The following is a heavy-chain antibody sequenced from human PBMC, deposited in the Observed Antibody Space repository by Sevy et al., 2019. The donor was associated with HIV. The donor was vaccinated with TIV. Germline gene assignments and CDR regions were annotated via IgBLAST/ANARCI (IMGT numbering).Heavy chain of an antibody. D-gene: IGHD3-22*01. CDR2: ISAYNGTT. CDR3: ARGPRKYYDSSGYYYPPSY. CDR1: GYTFTSYG. V-gene: IGHV1-18*01. Sequence: ASVKVSCEASGYTFTSYGIIWVRQAPGQGLEWMGWISAYNGTTKQAQRLQGRVTMTTDTSTSTAYTELTGLRSDDTAVYDCARGPRKYYDSSGYYYPPSYWGQGTLVTVSS. J-gene: IGHJ4*02.